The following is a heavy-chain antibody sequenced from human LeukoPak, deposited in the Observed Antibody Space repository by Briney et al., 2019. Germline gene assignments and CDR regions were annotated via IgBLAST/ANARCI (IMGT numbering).Heavy chain of an antibody. Sequence: PSETLSLTCTVSGGSISSSSYYWGWIRQPPGKGLEWIGSIYYSGSTYYNPSLKSRVTISVDTSKNQFSLKLSSVTAADTAVYYCARHGPYVYDSGSYYIVGSYFDYWGQGTLVTVSS. D-gene: IGHD3-10*01. CDR1: GGSISSSSYY. V-gene: IGHV4-39*07. CDR3: ARHGPYVYDSGSYYIVGSYFDY. J-gene: IGHJ4*02. CDR2: IYYSGST.